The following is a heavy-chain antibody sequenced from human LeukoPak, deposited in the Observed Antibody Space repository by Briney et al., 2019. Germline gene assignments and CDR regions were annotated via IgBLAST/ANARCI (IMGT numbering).Heavy chain of an antibody. V-gene: IGHV5-51*01. J-gene: IGHJ3*02. CDR3: ARRTMVHDAFDI. Sequence: GASLQISCKGSGSIFTSYWIGWVRQLPGKGLEWMGIIYPGDSDTRYSPSFQGQVTISADKSISTAYLQWSSLKASDTAMYYCARRTMVHDAFDIWGQGTMVTVSS. CDR1: GSIFTSYW. CDR2: IYPGDSDT. D-gene: IGHD4/OR15-4a*01.